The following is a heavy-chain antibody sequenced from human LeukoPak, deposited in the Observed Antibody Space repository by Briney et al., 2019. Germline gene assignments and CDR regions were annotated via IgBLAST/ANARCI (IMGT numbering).Heavy chain of an antibody. D-gene: IGHD3-22*01. CDR2: MFHSGNT. CDR1: GYSISGAYY. Sequence: KTSETLSFTCAVSGYSISGAYYWGWIRQPPGKGLEWIGSMFHSGNTYYNPSLKSRVTISVDTSKNQFSLKLSSVTAADTAVYYCARAYYFNSSGPRGYFDYWGQGTLVTVSS. V-gene: IGHV4-38-2*01. J-gene: IGHJ4*02. CDR3: ARAYYFNSSGPRGYFDY.